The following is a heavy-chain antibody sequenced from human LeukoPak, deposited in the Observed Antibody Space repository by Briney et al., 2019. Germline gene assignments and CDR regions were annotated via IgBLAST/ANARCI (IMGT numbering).Heavy chain of an antibody. J-gene: IGHJ4*02. Sequence: SETLSLTCTVSGGSISSYYWSWIRQPPGKGLEWIGYIYYSGSTNYNPSLKSRVTISVDTSKNQFSLKLSSVTAADTAVYYRARLPSADYFDYWGQGTLVTVSS. V-gene: IGHV4-59*08. CDR1: GGSISSYY. CDR2: IYYSGST. CDR3: ARLPSADYFDY.